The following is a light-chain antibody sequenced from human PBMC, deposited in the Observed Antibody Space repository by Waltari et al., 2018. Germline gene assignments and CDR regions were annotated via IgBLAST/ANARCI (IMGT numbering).Light chain of an antibody. CDR1: RSDIGYYNH. J-gene: IGLJ3*02. V-gene: IGLV2-14*01. CDR3: TSYTISTTWV. CDR2: EVN. Sequence: QSALTQPASVSGSPGQSITISCTGTRSDIGYYNHVSLYQQSPGRAPKLMIYEVNHRPSGVSNRFSGSKSDNTASLTISGLQAEDEAHYYCTSYTISTTWVFGGGTKLTVL.